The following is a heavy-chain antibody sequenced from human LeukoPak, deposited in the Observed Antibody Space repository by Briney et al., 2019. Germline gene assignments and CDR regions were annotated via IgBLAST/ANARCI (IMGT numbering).Heavy chain of an antibody. CDR1: GFTFSSYG. Sequence: GGSLRLSCAASGFTFSSYGMSWVRQAPGKGLEWVSTISGSGSATYNAGSVKGRFTTSRDNYNNPLYLQMNSLRAEDTAVYYRAMTQGPAAMRAGSDYWGEGTLVTVSS. J-gene: IGHJ4*02. D-gene: IGHD2-2*01. CDR2: ISGSGSAT. V-gene: IGHV3-23*01. CDR3: AMTQGPAAMRAGSDY.